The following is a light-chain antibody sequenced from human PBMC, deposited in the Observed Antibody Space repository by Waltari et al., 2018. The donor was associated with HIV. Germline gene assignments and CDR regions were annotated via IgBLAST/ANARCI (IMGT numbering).Light chain of an antibody. CDR1: SSDVGGYNY. Sequence: QSALTQPRSVSGSPGQSVTISCTGTSSDVGGYNYVSWYQQNPGKAPKFISYDVTKRPSGVPDRSSGSKSGKAASLTSSGLQAEDEADYYCCSYAGNYPVLFGGGTKLTVL. CDR2: DVT. V-gene: IGLV2-11*01. CDR3: CSYAGNYPVL. J-gene: IGLJ3*02.